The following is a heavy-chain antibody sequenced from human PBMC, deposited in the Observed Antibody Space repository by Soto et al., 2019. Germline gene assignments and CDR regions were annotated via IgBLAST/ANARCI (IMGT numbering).Heavy chain of an antibody. CDR1: GYTFTSYC. CDR2: ISAYNGNT. Sequence: ASVKVSCKASGYTFTSYCISWVLQAPGQGLEWMGWISAYNGNTNYAQKLQGRVTMTTDTSTSTAYMELRSLRSDDTAVYYCARAITVVTPAFDIWGQGTMVTVSS. V-gene: IGHV1-18*04. CDR3: ARAITVVTPAFDI. D-gene: IGHD2-21*02. J-gene: IGHJ3*02.